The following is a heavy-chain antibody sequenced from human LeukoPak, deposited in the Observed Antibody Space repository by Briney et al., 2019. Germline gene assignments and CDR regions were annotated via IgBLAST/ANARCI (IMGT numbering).Heavy chain of an antibody. CDR3: ASLTTPIAAAQYYFDY. D-gene: IGHD6-13*01. V-gene: IGHV4-59*01. J-gene: IGHJ4*02. CDR1: GGSISSYY. CDR2: IYYSGST. Sequence: SETLSLNCTISGGSISSYYWSWIRQPPGKGLEWIGYIYYSGSTNYNPSLKSRVTISVDTSKNQFSLKLSSVTAADTAVYYCASLTTPIAAAQYYFDYWGQGTLVTVSS.